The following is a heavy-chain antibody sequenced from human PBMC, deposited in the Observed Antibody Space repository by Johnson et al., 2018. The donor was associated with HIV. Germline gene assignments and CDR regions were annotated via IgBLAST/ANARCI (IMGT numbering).Heavy chain of an antibody. CDR2: ISFDGSNN. V-gene: IGHV3-30*14. CDR1: GFTFSSYA. CDR3: ARAPQTYNWNYMMAFDM. J-gene: IGHJ3*02. D-gene: IGHD1-7*01. Sequence: QVQLVESGGGVVQPGRSLRLSCAASGFTFSSYAMHWVRQAPGKGLAWVAVISFDGSNNYYADSVKGRFTISRDNAKNTLDLQMNSLRAEDTAVYYCARAPQTYNWNYMMAFDMWGQGTMVTVSP.